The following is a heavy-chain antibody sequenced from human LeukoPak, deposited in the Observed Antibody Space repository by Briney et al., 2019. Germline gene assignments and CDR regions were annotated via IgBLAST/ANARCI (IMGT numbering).Heavy chain of an antibody. CDR2: INPNSGGT. CDR3: ARVLLIDVRYSYGFGY. Sequence: ASVKVSCKASGYTFTGYYMHWVRQAPGQGLEWMGWINPNSGGTNYAQKFQGRVTMTRDTSISTAYMELSRLRSDDTAVYYCARVLLIDVRYSYGFGYWGQGTLVTVSS. CDR1: GYTFTGYY. V-gene: IGHV1-2*02. J-gene: IGHJ4*02. D-gene: IGHD5-18*01.